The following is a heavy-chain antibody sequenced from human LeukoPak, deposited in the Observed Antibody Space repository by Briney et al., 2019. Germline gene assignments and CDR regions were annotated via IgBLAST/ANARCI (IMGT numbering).Heavy chain of an antibody. CDR2: IYTSGST. CDR1: GGSISSGSYY. Sequence: PSQTLSLTCTVSGGSISSGSYYWSWIRQPAGKGLEWIGRIYTSGSTNYNPSLKSRVTISVDTSKNQFSLKLSSVTAADTAVYYCARDYYDGSGPRAFDIWGQGTMVIVSS. J-gene: IGHJ3*02. CDR3: ARDYYDGSGPRAFDI. D-gene: IGHD3-22*01. V-gene: IGHV4-61*02.